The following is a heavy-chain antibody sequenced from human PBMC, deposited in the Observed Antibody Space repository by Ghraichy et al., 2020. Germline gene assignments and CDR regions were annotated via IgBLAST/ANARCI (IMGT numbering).Heavy chain of an antibody. J-gene: IGHJ1*01. CDR1: GFTFSSYA. CDR3: AKDHPASDYGSGYPAEYFQH. Sequence: GGSLRLSCAASGFTFSSYAMSWVRQAPGKGLEWVSAISGSGGSTYYADSVKGRFTISRDNSKNTLYLQMNSLRAEDTAVYYCAKDHPASDYGSGYPAEYFQHWGQGTLVTVSS. D-gene: IGHD6-19*01. V-gene: IGHV3-23*01. CDR2: ISGSGGST.